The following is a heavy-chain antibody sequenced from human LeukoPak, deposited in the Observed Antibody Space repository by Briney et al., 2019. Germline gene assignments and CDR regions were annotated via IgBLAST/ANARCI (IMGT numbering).Heavy chain of an antibody. D-gene: IGHD2-15*01. J-gene: IGHJ4*02. CDR1: GFPFSNYS. CDR3: ARINPWISRAAFDN. Sequence: PGGSLRLSCAASGFPFSNYSMSWVPQAPGKGLEWISYISSRSSTIFYADSVKGRFTISRDNAKNSLYLQMNSLRAEDTAVYYCARINPWISRAAFDNWGQGTLVTVSS. V-gene: IGHV3-48*01. CDR2: ISSRSSTI.